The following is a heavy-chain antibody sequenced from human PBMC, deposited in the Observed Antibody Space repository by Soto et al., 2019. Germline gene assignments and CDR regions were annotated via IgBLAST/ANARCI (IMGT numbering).Heavy chain of an antibody. D-gene: IGHD1-7*01. CDR3: ARVPHITGTYSGSPEVFGETYYFDY. Sequence: VPVKVSCTTSGYSYTKYYRHWGRQAPGQGLEWMGMINPRGGRTTYPQKFQGRVTMTRDTSISTAYMELSRLRSDDTAVYYCARVPHITGTYSGSPEVFGETYYFDYWGQGTLVTVSS. CDR2: INPRGGRT. J-gene: IGHJ4*02. V-gene: IGHV1-46*01. CDR1: GYSYTKYY.